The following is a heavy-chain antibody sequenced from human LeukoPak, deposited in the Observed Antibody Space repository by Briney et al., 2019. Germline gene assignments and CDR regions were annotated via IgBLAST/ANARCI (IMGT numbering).Heavy chain of an antibody. J-gene: IGHJ6*03. CDR1: GGSISNYY. CDR3: ARVPLSAWYYMDV. Sequence: SETLSLTCSLSGGSISNYYWSWIRQPPGKGLEWIGYIYYSGSTNYNPSLKRRVSISIDTSKYQFSLRLTSVTAADTAVYYCARVPLSAWYYMDVWGKGTTVTISS. V-gene: IGHV4-59*01. CDR2: IYYSGST. D-gene: IGHD6-19*01.